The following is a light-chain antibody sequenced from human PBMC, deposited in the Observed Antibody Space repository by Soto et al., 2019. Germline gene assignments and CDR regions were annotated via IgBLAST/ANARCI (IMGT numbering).Light chain of an antibody. CDR3: QQRYNWPPLT. CDR1: QSVSNNY. CDR2: DAS. V-gene: IGKV3-11*01. J-gene: IGKJ5*01. Sequence: EIVLTQPPGTLSLSPGERATLSCRAIQSVSNNYLAWYQQKPGQAPRLLIYDASNRATGIPARFSGSGSGTDFTLTISSLEPEDFAVYFCQQRYNWPPLTFGQGTRLEI.